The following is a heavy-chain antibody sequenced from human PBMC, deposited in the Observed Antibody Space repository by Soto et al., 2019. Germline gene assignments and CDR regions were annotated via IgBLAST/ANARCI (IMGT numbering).Heavy chain of an antibody. J-gene: IGHJ4*02. CDR2: VYYSGST. V-gene: IGHV4-39*01. CDR3: GRLEGLATISYYFDY. Sequence: PSETQCLTCTVSGGSVSSRGYCWGWVRQPPGKGLEWIGSVYYSGSTYYNPSLESRVTISVDKSKNQFSLKLMSLSAADTAVYYCGRLEGLATISYYFDYWGQGALVTVSS. D-gene: IGHD3-9*01. CDR1: GGSVSSRGYC.